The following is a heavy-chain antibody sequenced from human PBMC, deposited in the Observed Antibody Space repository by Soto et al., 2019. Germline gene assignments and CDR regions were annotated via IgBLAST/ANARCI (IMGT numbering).Heavy chain of an antibody. CDR3: ARGVKYGAYSRWFDP. CDR1: GYTFTSDD. J-gene: IGHJ5*02. CDR2: MNPNSGNT. Sequence: QVQLVQSGAEVKKPGASVKVSCKASGYTFTSDDISWVRQATGQGLEYLGWMNPNSGNTGYVQKFQGRVTMTRDTSISKAYMELSSLRSEDTAVYFCARGVKYGAYSRWFDPWGQGTLVTVSS. V-gene: IGHV1-8*01. D-gene: IGHD4-17*01.